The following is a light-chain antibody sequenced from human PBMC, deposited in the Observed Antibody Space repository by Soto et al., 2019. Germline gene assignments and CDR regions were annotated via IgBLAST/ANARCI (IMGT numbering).Light chain of an antibody. J-gene: IGKJ1*01. CDR2: WAS. CDR1: QSVLYSSNNENY. Sequence: DIVMTQSPDSLAVSLGERATINCKSSQSVLYSSNNENYLAWYQQKPGQPPSLLIYWASTRESGVPDRFSGSWSGTDFTLTISSLQAEDVAVYYCQQYYSTPPTFGQGTKVEIK. V-gene: IGKV4-1*01. CDR3: QQYYSTPPT.